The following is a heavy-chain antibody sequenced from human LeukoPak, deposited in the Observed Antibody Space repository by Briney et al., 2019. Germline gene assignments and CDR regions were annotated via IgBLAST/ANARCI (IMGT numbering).Heavy chain of an antibody. Sequence: PSETLSLTCTVSGGSISSYYWSWIRQPPGKGLEWIGYIYYSGSTNYNPSLKSRVTISVDTSKNQFSLKLSSVTAADTAVYYCARDRSAVVDDYYYSDGMDVWGQGTTVTVSS. CDR3: ARDRSAVVDDYYYSDGMDV. V-gene: IGHV4-59*12. D-gene: IGHD2-15*01. CDR2: IYYSGST. J-gene: IGHJ6*02. CDR1: GGSISSYY.